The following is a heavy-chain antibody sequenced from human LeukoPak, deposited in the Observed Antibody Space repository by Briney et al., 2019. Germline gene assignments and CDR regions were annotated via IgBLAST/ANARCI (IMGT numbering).Heavy chain of an antibody. CDR2: ISGSGGST. CDR3: AKVLWFGELFGFDI. V-gene: IGHV3-23*01. J-gene: IGHJ3*02. Sequence: AGESLRLFCAASGFTFSSYAMSWVRQAPGKGLEWVSAISGSGGSTYYADSVKGRFTISRDNSKNTLYLQMNSLRAEDTAVYYCAKVLWFGELFGFDIWGQGTMVTVSS. D-gene: IGHD3-10*01. CDR1: GFTFSSYA.